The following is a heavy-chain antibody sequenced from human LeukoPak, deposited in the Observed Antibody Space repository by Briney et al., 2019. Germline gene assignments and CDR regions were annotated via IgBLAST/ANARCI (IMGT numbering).Heavy chain of an antibody. D-gene: IGHD6-19*01. CDR2: SKSDGSST. J-gene: IGHJ4*02. V-gene: IGHV3-74*01. CDR1: GFTFSSYW. Sequence: GGSLRLSCAASGFTFSSYWMHWVRQAPGKGLVWVSRSKSDGSSTSYADSVKGRFTISRDNAKNTLYLQMNSLRAEDTAVYYCASWPGGWYGEDSWGQGTLVTVSS. CDR3: ASWPGGWYGEDS.